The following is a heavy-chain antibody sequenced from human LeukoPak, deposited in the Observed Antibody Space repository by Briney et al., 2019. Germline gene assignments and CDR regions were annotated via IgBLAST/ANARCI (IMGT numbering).Heavy chain of an antibody. CDR1: GFTFSSYA. Sequence: GGSLRLSCAASGFTFSSYAMSWVRQAPGKGLEWVSAISGSRSDIYYADSVKGRFTISRDNSKNTLYLQMNSLRAEDTAVYYCAAPTSYCSSTNCHLDYWGQGTLVTVSS. CDR2: ISGSRSDI. V-gene: IGHV3-23*01. D-gene: IGHD2-2*01. J-gene: IGHJ4*02. CDR3: AAPTSYCSSTNCHLDY.